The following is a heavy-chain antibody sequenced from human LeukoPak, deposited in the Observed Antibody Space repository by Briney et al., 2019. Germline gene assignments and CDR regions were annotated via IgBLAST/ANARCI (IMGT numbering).Heavy chain of an antibody. J-gene: IGHJ3*02. CDR3: AKVSGPRGAFDI. CDR1: GFTFDDYA. CDR2: ISWNSGSI. Sequence: GGSLGLSCAASGFTFDDYAMHWVRQAPGKGLEWVSGISWNSGSIGYADSVKGRFTISRDNAKNSLYLQMNSLRAEDTALYYCAKVSGPRGAFDIWGQGTMVTVSS. V-gene: IGHV3-9*01.